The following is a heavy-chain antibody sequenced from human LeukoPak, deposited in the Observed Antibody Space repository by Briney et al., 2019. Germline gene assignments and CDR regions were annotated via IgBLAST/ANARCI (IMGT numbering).Heavy chain of an antibody. D-gene: IGHD6-19*01. CDR3: ARTLHTSGWCPFDY. Sequence: SSVKVSCKASGGTLSSYTISWVRQAPGKGLEWVGRIIPILGIANYAQKFQGRVTITADKSTSTAYMELSSLRSEDTAVYYCARTLHTSGWCPFDYWGQGTLVTVSS. CDR2: IIPILGIA. CDR1: GGTLSSYT. J-gene: IGHJ4*02. V-gene: IGHV1-69*02.